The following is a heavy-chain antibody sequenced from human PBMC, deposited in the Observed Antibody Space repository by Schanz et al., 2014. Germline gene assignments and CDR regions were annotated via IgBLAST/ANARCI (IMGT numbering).Heavy chain of an antibody. J-gene: IGHJ4*02. D-gene: IGHD3-3*01. CDR2: ISSNGGST. CDR3: ARDLLVSHYDFWSGNDY. Sequence: EVQLEESGGGLVQPGGSLRLSCAASGVTFSSYAMSWVRQAPGKGLEDVSVISSNGGSTYFGNSVRGRFTISRDNSKNTLYLQMNSLRADDTAVYYCARDLLVSHYDFWSGNDYWGQGTLVTVSS. CDR1: GVTFSSYA. V-gene: IGHV3-64*01.